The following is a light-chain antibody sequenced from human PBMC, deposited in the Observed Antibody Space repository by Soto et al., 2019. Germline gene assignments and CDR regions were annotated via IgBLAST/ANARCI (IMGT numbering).Light chain of an antibody. Sequence: EIVMTQSPATLSVSPGERATLSCRASQSVSSNFAWYQQKPGQAPRLLIYGASTRATGIPARFSGSGSGTAFTLTISSLQSADFAVYYCQQYNNWPPCTFGQGTNVEIK. CDR1: QSVSSN. J-gene: IGKJ1*01. V-gene: IGKV3D-15*01. CDR2: GAS. CDR3: QQYNNWPPCT.